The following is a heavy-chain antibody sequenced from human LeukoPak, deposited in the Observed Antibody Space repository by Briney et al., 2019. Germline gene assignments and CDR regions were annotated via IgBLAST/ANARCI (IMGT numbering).Heavy chain of an antibody. J-gene: IGHJ4*02. Sequence: GGSLRLSCSGSGFTFSSYPMHWVRQAPGKGLAYVSAISFDGGSVYYADSVKGRFTISRDNSKNTLYLQMNSLRAEETAVYYCARDAEYYYDSSGYYPLRFWGQGTLVTVSS. D-gene: IGHD3-22*01. CDR1: GFTFSSYP. V-gene: IGHV3-64*04. CDR3: ARDAEYYYDSSGYYPLRF. CDR2: ISFDGGSV.